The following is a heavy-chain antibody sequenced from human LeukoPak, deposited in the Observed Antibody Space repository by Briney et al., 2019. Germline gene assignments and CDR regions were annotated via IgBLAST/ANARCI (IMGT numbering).Heavy chain of an antibody. CDR1: GFTFSSYG. Sequence: GGSLRLSCAASGFTFSSYGMHWVRQAPGKGRGGVAVISYDGSNKYYADSVKGRFTISRDNSKNTLYLQMNSLRAEDTAVYYCAKVWSYGSGSLPVYWGQGTLVTVSS. CDR2: ISYDGSNK. J-gene: IGHJ4*02. V-gene: IGHV3-30*18. CDR3: AKVWSYGSGSLPVY. D-gene: IGHD3-10*01.